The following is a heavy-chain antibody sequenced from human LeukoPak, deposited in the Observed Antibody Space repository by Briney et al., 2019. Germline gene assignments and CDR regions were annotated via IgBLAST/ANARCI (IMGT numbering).Heavy chain of an antibody. CDR3: ARSRSGYYQYYFDY. CDR2: INHSGST. J-gene: IGHJ4*02. Sequence: SETLSLTCAVYGGSFSGYYWSWIRQPPGKGLEWIGEINHSGSTNYNPSLKSRVTISVDTSKSQFSLKLSSVTAADTAVYYCARSRSGYYQYYFDYWGQGTLVTVSS. V-gene: IGHV4-34*01. CDR1: GGSFSGYY. D-gene: IGHD3-22*01.